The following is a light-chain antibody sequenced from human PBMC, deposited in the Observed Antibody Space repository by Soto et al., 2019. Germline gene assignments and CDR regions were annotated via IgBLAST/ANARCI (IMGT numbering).Light chain of an antibody. V-gene: IGLV2-14*01. CDR3: SSYNSSSTLPHL. J-gene: IGLJ1*01. Sequence: QSALTQPASVSGSPGQSITISCTGTSSDVGGYTLVSWYQQYPDKAPKLMIFDVNTRPSGVSNPCSGSKSVNTASLTIPGLQAEDEADYYCSSYNSSSTLPHLFGTGTKLTVL. CDR1: SSDVGGYTL. CDR2: DVN.